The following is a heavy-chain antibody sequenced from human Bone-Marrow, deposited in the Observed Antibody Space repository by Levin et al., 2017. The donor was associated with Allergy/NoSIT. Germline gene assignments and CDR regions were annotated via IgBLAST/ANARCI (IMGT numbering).Heavy chain of an antibody. CDR2: VWHDGTNQ. CDR3: TRVKCGNSNCYEVVYYTMDV. Sequence: GGSLRLSCEASGFRFTDYAIHWVRQTPGKGLDWVSVVWHDGTNQFYADAVRGRFTISSDTSRNTVYLQMSSLSAEDAGLYYCTRVKCGNSNCYEVVYYTMDVWGQGTTVIVSS. D-gene: IGHD4-23*01. J-gene: IGHJ6*02. CDR1: GFRFTDYA. V-gene: IGHV3-33*01.